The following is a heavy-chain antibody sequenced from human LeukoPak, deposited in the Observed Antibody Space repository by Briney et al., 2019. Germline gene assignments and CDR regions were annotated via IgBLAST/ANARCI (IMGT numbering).Heavy chain of an antibody. Sequence: GGSLRLSCAASGFTFSDSAMHWVRQASGKGLEWVGRIRIKANTYATAYAASVKGRFTISRDDSKNTAYLQMNSLRVEDTAVYYCLRGDRRDYWGQGTLVTVSS. V-gene: IGHV3-73*01. CDR1: GFTFSDSA. D-gene: IGHD3-10*01. CDR3: LRGDRRDY. J-gene: IGHJ4*02. CDR2: IRIKANTYAT.